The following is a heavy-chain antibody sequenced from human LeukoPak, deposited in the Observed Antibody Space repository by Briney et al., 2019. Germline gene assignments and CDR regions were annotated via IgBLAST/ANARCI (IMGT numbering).Heavy chain of an antibody. CDR2: ISGSGGST. Sequence: PSGRSLRLSCAASGFTFSSYAVSWVRQAPGKGLEWVSAISGSGGSTYYADSVKGRFTISRDNSKNTLYLQMNSLRAEDTAVYYCAKDRYSSSWYPDYWGQGTLVTVSS. J-gene: IGHJ4*02. CDR3: AKDRYSSSWYPDY. V-gene: IGHV3-23*01. D-gene: IGHD6-13*01. CDR1: GFTFSSYA.